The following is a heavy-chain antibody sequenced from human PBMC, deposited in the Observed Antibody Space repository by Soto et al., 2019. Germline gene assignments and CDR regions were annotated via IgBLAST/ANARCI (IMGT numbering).Heavy chain of an antibody. Sequence: GGSLRLSCAASGFTFSSYAMSWVRQAPGKGLEWVSALSGSGGDTYYADSVKGRFTISRDNSKNTLYLQMNSLRAEDTATYYCAKHPPGYIVGATKSFDCWGQGTLVTVSS. V-gene: IGHV3-23*01. CDR1: GFTFSSYA. J-gene: IGHJ4*02. D-gene: IGHD1-26*01. CDR2: LSGSGGDT. CDR3: AKHPPGYIVGATKSFDC.